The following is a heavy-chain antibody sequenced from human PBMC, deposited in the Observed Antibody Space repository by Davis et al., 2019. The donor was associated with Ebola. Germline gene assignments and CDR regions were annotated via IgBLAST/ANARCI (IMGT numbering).Heavy chain of an antibody. CDR2: ISWNSGTK. CDR1: GFNFEDYA. CDR3: AKDLGGYCPGGRCHDGMDV. D-gene: IGHD2-8*02. V-gene: IGHV3-9*01. Sequence: GGSLRLSCVVSGFNFEDYAMHWVRQVPGKALEWVSGISWNSGTKNYADSVKGRFTISRDNAKNSLYLDLNSLRVEDTALYYCAKDLGGYCPGGRCHDGMDVWGQGTTVTVPS. J-gene: IGHJ6*02.